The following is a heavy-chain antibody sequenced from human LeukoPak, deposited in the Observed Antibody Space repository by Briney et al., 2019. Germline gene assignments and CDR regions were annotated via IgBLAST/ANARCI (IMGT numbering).Heavy chain of an antibody. CDR2: MYHSGST. CDR1: GYSISSGHY. Sequence: SETLSLTCTVSGYSISSGHYWGWIRQPPGKGLEWIGSMYHSGSTYYNPPLKSRVTISEDTSKNQFSLKLRSVTAADTAVYYCARPYYDSSGYYPTHFDYWGQGTLVTVSS. J-gene: IGHJ4*02. V-gene: IGHV4-38-2*02. CDR3: ARPYYDSSGYYPTHFDY. D-gene: IGHD3-22*01.